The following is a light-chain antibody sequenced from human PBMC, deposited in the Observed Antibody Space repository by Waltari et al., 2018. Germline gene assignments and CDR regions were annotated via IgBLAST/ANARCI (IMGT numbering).Light chain of an antibody. CDR3: AVWDDDLNGWL. CDR2: SNN. J-gene: IGLJ3*02. V-gene: IGLV1-44*01. CDR1: TSNIGSNS. Sequence: QSVLTQPLSASGTPGQWVSISCSGGTSNIGSNSVSWYQQVPGTAPKLLIYSNNERPSGVPDRFSGSKSATSGSLAISELQSEDEADYFCAVWDDDLNGWLFGGGTKLTVL.